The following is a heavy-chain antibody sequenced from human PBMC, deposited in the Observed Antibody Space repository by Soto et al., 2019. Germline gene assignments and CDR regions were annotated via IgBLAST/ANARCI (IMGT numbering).Heavy chain of an antibody. Sequence: GGSLRLSCAASGFTFSSYGMHWVRRAPGKGLEWVAVIWYDGSNKYYADSVKGRFTISRDNSKNTLYPQMNSLRAEDTAVYYCARVRGYYDSSGQPLDYWGQGTLVTVSS. CDR2: IWYDGSNK. V-gene: IGHV3-33*01. CDR3: ARVRGYYDSSGQPLDY. D-gene: IGHD3-22*01. J-gene: IGHJ4*02. CDR1: GFTFSSYG.